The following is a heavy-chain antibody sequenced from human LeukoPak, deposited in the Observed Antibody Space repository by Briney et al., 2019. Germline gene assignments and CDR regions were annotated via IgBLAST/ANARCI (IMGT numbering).Heavy chain of an antibody. CDR3: ARVATYDAFDI. V-gene: IGHV3-7*01. CDR1: GFTFRTYW. J-gene: IGHJ3*02. Sequence: GGSLRLSCAASGFTFRTYWMHWVRQAPGKGLEWVANIKQDGSEKYYVDSVKGRFTISRDNAKNSLYLQMNSLRAEDTAVYYCARVATYDAFDIWGQGTMVTVSS. CDR2: IKQDGSEK. D-gene: IGHD1-26*01.